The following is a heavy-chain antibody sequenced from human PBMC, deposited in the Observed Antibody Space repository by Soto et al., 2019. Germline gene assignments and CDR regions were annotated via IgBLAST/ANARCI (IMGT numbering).Heavy chain of an antibody. CDR1: GFPFSRYE. CDR3: ARDQEVNDSRGHNIRAMDV. CDR2: ISESGTSM. V-gene: IGHV3-48*03. Sequence: PGGSLRLSCAASGFPFSRYEMNWVRQAPGKGLEWISYISESGTSMYYADAVKGRFAISRDNAQNSLYLQMNSLRIEDTAVYYCARDQEVNDSRGHNIRAMDVWGQGTKVTVSS. J-gene: IGHJ6*02. D-gene: IGHD6-19*01.